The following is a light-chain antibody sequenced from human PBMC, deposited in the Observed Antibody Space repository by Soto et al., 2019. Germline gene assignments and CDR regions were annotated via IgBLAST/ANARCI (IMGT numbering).Light chain of an antibody. CDR3: QQYNNWPPWT. CDR1: QSVSND. CDR2: GAS. J-gene: IGKJ1*01. V-gene: IGKV3-15*01. Sequence: EIVMTQSPATLSVSPGEGATLSCRASQSVSNDLVWYQQKPGQAPRLLIYGASTRATGIPARFSGSGSGIEFTLTISSLQSEDFAVYYCQQYNNWPPWTFGQGTKVDI.